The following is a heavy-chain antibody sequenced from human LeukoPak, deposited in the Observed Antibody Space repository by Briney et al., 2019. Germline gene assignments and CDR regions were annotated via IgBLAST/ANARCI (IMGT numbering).Heavy chain of an antibody. CDR1: GGSFSGYY. Sequence: PSETLSLTCAVYGGSFSGYYWSWIRQPPGKGLERIGEINHSGSTNYNPSLKSRVTISVDTSKNQFSLKLSSVTAADTAVYYCARVRGGTSSWYRGWFDPWGQGTLVTVSS. J-gene: IGHJ5*02. CDR3: ARVRGGTSSWYRGWFDP. V-gene: IGHV4-34*01. CDR2: INHSGST. D-gene: IGHD6-13*01.